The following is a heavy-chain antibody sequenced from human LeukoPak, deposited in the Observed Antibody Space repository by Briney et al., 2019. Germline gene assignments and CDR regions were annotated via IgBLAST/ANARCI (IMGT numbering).Heavy chain of an antibody. V-gene: IGHV1-24*01. CDR3: ATLRKGSYYFDY. CDR1: GYTLTELS. CDR2: FDPEDGET. Sequence: ASVKVSCKVSGYTLTELSMHWVRQAPGKGLEWMGGFDPEDGETIYAQKFQGRVTMTEDTSTDTAYMELSSLRSEDTAVYYCATLRKGSYYFDYWGQGTLVTVSS. D-gene: IGHD1-26*01. J-gene: IGHJ4*02.